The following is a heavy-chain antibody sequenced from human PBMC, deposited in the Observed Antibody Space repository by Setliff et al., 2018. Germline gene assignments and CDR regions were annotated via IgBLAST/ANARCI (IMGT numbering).Heavy chain of an antibody. CDR2: IKQDGSEK. D-gene: IGHD3-3*01. J-gene: IGHJ5*02. CDR3: ARDKLRFLENWFDP. Sequence: GSLRLSCAASGFTFSSYAMSWVRQAPGKGLEWVANIKQDGSEKYYVDSVKGRFTISRDNAKNSLYLQMNSLRAEDTAVYYCARDKLRFLENWFDPWGQGTLVTVS. CDR1: GFTFSSYA. V-gene: IGHV3-7*01.